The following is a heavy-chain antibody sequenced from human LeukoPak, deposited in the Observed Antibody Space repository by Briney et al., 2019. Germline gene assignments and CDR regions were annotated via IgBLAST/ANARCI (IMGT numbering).Heavy chain of an antibody. J-gene: IGHJ3*02. CDR1: GFTFSHHG. CDR3: ARDYCSSTSCTDAFDI. Sequence: PGGSLRLSCAASGFTFSHHGMHWVRQAPGKGLEWVAFIRNDGSNHYYADSVKGRFTISRDNSKNNVYLQMYSLRAEDTAVYYCARDYCSSTSCTDAFDIWGQGTMVTVSS. V-gene: IGHV3-30*02. D-gene: IGHD2-2*01. CDR2: IRNDGSNH.